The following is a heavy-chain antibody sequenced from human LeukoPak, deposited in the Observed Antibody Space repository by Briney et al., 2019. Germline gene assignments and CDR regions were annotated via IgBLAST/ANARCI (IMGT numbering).Heavy chain of an antibody. CDR3: ARNYGGLDYFDS. CDR2: ISHSGGT. J-gene: IGHJ4*02. V-gene: IGHV4-38-2*01. CDR1: GYSISSGYY. Sequence: SETLSLTCAVSGYSISSGYYLDWIRQPPGKGLEWIGTISHSGGTYYNPSLRSRVTISVDTSKNQFSLKLSSMTAADTAVYYCARNYGGLDYFDSWGQETLVSVSS. D-gene: IGHD1-7*01.